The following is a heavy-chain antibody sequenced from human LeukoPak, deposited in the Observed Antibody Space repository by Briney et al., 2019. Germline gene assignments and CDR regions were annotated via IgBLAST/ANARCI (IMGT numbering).Heavy chain of an antibody. CDR3: ARDHPLAARPSYYMDV. CDR2: ISGSSSYI. J-gene: IGHJ6*03. Sequence: PGGSLRLSCAASGFTFISCSMSWVRQAPGKGLEWVSSISGSSSYIYYADSVKGRFTISRDNAKNSLYLQMNSLRAEDTAVYYCARDHPLAARPSYYMDVWGKGTTVTVSS. D-gene: IGHD6-6*01. V-gene: IGHV3-21*01. CDR1: GFTFISCS.